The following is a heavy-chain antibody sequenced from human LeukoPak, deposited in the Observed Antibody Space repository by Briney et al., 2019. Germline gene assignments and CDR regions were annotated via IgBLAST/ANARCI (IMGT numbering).Heavy chain of an antibody. Sequence: ASVKVSCKASGYTFTSYDINWVRQATGQGLEWMGWMNPNSGNTGYAQKFQGRVTMTRNTSISTAYMELSSLRSEDTAVYYCASEVVVAADTFDPWGQGTLVTVSS. V-gene: IGHV1-8*01. CDR3: ASEVVVAADTFDP. J-gene: IGHJ5*02. CDR1: GYTFTSYD. D-gene: IGHD2-15*01. CDR2: MNPNSGNT.